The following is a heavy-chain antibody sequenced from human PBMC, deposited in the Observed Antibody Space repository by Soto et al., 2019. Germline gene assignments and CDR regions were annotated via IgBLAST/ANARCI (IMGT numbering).Heavy chain of an antibody. V-gene: IGHV4-31*03. CDR2: IYYSGST. D-gene: IGHD2-2*02. J-gene: IGHJ6*03. CDR3: ARVGRGYCSSTSCYKAYYYYYYMDV. Sequence: QVQLQESGPGLVKPSQTLSLTCTVSGGSISSGGYYWSWIRQHPGKGLEWIGYIYYSGSTYYNPSLKRRVTIAVDTSKNQFSLKLSSVTAADTAVYYCARVGRGYCSSTSCYKAYYYYYYMDVWGKGTTVTVSS. CDR1: GGSISSGGYY.